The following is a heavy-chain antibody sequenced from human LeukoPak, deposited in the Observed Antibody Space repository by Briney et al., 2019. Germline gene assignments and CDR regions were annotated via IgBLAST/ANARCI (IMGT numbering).Heavy chain of an antibody. CDR1: GFTFSSYG. CDR2: IRYDGSNK. V-gene: IGHV3-30*02. D-gene: IGHD5-12*01. Sequence: GGSQRLSCAASGFTFSSYGMHWVRQAPGKGLEWVAFIRYDGSNKYYADSVKGRFTISRDNSKNTLYLQMNSLRAEDTAVYYCANSEWDSGYALDAFDIWGQGTMVTVSS. CDR3: ANSEWDSGYALDAFDI. J-gene: IGHJ3*02.